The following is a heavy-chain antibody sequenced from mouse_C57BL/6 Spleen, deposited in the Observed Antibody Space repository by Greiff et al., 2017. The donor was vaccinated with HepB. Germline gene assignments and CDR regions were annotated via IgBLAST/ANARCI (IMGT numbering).Heavy chain of an antibody. Sequence: LKQSGAELARPGASVKMSCKASGYTFTSYTMHWVKQRPGQGLEWIGYINPSSGYTKYNQKFKDKATLTADKSSSTAYMQLSSLTSEDSAVYYCARKDYDYAMDYWGQGTSVTVSS. CDR3: ARKDYDYAMDY. J-gene: IGHJ4*01. D-gene: IGHD2-4*01. CDR2: INPSSGYT. CDR1: GYTFTSYT. V-gene: IGHV1-4*01.